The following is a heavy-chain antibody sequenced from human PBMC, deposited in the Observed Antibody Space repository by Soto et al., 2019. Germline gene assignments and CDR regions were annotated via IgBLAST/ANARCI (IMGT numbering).Heavy chain of an antibody. Sequence: QVQLVQSGAEVKKPGSSVKVSCKASGGIFNNYAISWVRQAPGQGLEWMGGIIPVFGTADYAQKFQGRVTITADESTSTAYMALSGLRSEDTAVYYCATGGGYYYDRSGHSAWFWGQGTLVTVSS. V-gene: IGHV1-69*01. CDR2: IIPVFGTA. CDR3: ATGGGYYYDRSGHSAWF. J-gene: IGHJ4*01. D-gene: IGHD3-22*01. CDR1: GGIFNNYA.